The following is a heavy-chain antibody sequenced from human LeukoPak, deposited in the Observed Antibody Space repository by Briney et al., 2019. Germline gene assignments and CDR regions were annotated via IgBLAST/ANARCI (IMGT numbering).Heavy chain of an antibody. CDR1: GGSISSYY. J-gene: IGHJ4*02. Sequence: SETLSLTCTVSGGSISSYYWSWIRQPAGKRLEWIGRISASGSTNDNPSLKSRITMSVDTSKNQFSLNLASVTAADTATYYCARLDGASDFWGQGTLVTVSS. D-gene: IGHD3/OR15-3a*01. CDR2: ISASGST. V-gene: IGHV4-4*07. CDR3: ARLDGASDF.